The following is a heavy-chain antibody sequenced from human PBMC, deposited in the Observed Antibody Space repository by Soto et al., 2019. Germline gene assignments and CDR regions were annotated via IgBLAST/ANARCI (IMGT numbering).Heavy chain of an antibody. CDR1: GGSISTDNW. Sequence: SETLSLICAVSGGSISTDNWWSWVRQPPGKGLEWIGEMYHSGDSNFNPSLKSRVTISVDKSKNQFSMQMASVTAADTALYYCTRASASSMLRGVVINWGRGTQVTVSS. D-gene: IGHD3-10*01. V-gene: IGHV4-4*02. CDR3: TRASASSMLRGVVIN. CDR2: MYHSGDS. J-gene: IGHJ4*02.